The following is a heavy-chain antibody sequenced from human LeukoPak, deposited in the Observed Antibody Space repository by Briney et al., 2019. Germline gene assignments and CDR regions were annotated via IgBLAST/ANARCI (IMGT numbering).Heavy chain of an antibody. V-gene: IGHV3-7*04. CDR1: GFTFSTYW. CDR3: ARGMTVAANWFDP. Sequence: GGSLRLSCVASGFTFSTYWMTWVRQAPGKGLEWVANINQDGTEKNYVDSVKGRFTISRDNAENSLYLQMNSLRAEDTAVYYCARGMTVAANWFDPWGQGTLVTVSS. J-gene: IGHJ5*02. D-gene: IGHD6-19*01. CDR2: INQDGTEK.